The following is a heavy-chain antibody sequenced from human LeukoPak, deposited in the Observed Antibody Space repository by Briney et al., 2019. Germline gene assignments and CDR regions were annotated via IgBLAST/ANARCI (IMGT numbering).Heavy chain of an antibody. CDR2: VSGSGSYT. Sequence: PGGSLRLSCAASGFTFKEYAMNWVRQAPGKGLEWVSTVSGSGSYTYYADSVKGRFTISRDNSKNTLYLQMNSLRAEDTAVYYCVRGWLSPNNYYYYGMDVWGQGTTVTVSS. CDR1: GFTFKEYA. V-gene: IGHV3-23*01. J-gene: IGHJ6*02. CDR3: VRGWLSPNNYYYYGMDV. D-gene: IGHD3-22*01.